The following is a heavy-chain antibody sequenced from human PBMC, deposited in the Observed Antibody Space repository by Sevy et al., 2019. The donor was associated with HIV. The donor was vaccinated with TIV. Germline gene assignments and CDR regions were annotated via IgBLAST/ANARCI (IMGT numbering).Heavy chain of an antibody. CDR1: GDSVSSGSYY. V-gene: IGHV4-61*01. D-gene: IGHD3-22*01. J-gene: IGHJ4*02. CDR3: ASWKTYYYDSSGYYFDY. CDR2: IYYSGST. Sequence: SETLSLTCTVSGDSVSSGSYYWSWIRQPPGKGLEWIGYIYYSGSTNYNPSLKSRVTISVDTSKNQFSLKLSSVTAADTAVYYCASWKTYYYDSSGYYFDYWGQGTLVTVSS.